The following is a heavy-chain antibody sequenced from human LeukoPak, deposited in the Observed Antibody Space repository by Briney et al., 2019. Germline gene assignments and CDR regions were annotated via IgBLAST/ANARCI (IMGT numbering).Heavy chain of an antibody. D-gene: IGHD3-10*01. Sequence: ASVKVSCKASGYTFTSYGISWVRQAPGQGLEWMGWISAYNGNTNYAQKLQGRVTMTTDTSTSTVYMELRSLRSDDTAVYYCARVLLWFGDTTGWFDPWGQGTLVTVSS. J-gene: IGHJ5*02. CDR1: GYTFTSYG. CDR2: ISAYNGNT. CDR3: ARVLLWFGDTTGWFDP. V-gene: IGHV1-18*01.